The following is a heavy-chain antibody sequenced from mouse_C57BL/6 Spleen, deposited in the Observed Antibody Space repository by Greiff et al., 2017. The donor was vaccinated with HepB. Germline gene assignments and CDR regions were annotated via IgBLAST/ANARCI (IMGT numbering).Heavy chain of an antibody. D-gene: IGHD1-1*01. J-gene: IGHJ2*01. CDR2: IYPRSGNT. CDR3: ARSPLITTVTDY. Sequence: VKLQESGAELARPGASVKLSCKASGYTFTSYGISWVKQRTGQGLEWIGEIYPRSGNTYYNEKFKGKATLTADKSSSTAYMELRSLTSEDSAVYFCARSPLITTVTDYWGQGTTLTVSS. V-gene: IGHV1-81*01. CDR1: GYTFTSYG.